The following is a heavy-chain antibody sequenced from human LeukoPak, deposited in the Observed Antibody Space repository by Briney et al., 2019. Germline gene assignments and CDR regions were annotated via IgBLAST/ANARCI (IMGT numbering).Heavy chain of an antibody. D-gene: IGHD5-12*01. CDR1: GFTFSSYE. J-gene: IGHJ4*02. CDR3: ARAAGYELFDY. V-gene: IGHV3-48*03. Sequence: GGSLRLSCAASGFTFSSYEMNWVRQAPGKGLEWVSYISSSGSTIYYADSVKGRFTISRDNAKNSLYLQMNSLRAEDTAVYYCARAAGYELFDYRGQGTLVTVSS. CDR2: ISSSGSTI.